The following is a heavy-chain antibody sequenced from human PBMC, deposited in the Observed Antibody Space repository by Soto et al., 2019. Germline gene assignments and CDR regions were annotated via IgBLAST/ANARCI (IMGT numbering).Heavy chain of an antibody. CDR2: ISYDGNVA. D-gene: IGHD1-1*01. J-gene: IGHJ4*02. CDR1: GFTCSRYG. Sequence: QVQLVESGGGGVQPGRSLRLSCAASGFTCSRYGMHWVRQAPGKGLEWVTVISYDGNVAYYADSEKGRFTISRDNSKNTLFLQMNSLRTEDTAMYYCAKEGPITNWYFDYWGQGTLVTVSS. CDR3: AKEGPITNWYFDY. V-gene: IGHV3-30*18.